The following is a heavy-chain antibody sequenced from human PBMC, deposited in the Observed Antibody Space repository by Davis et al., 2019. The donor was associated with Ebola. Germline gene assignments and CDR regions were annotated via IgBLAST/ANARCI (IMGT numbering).Heavy chain of an antibody. J-gene: IGHJ4*02. CDR1: GGSISSYY. V-gene: IGHV4-39*01. CDR3: ARPRGAARGYFDY. D-gene: IGHD6-6*01. Sequence: SETLSLTCTVSGGSISSYYWGWIRQPPGKGLEWIGSIYYSGSTYYNPSLKSRVTISVDTSKNQFSLKLSSVTAADTAVYYCARPRGAARGYFDYWGQGTLVTVSS. CDR2: IYYSGST.